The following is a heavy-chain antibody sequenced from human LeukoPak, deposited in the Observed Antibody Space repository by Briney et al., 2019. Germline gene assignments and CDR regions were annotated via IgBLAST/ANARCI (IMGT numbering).Heavy chain of an antibody. CDR2: TSSSDAGT. CDR1: GITLSTYA. D-gene: IGHD2-21*01. J-gene: IGHJ4*02. V-gene: IGHV3-23*01. CDR3: AKAPVTSCRGAYCYPFDS. Sequence: GGSLRHSCAASGITLSTYARSWVRQTPGKGLEWVAATSSSDAGTYHADSVRGRFTISRDNSKNTLYLQMNSLRAEDAAVYFCAKAPVTSCRGAYCYPFDSWGQGTLVTVSS.